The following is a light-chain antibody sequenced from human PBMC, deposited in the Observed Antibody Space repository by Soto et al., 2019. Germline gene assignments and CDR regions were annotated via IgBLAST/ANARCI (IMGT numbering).Light chain of an antibody. Sequence: DIQLTQSPSSLSASVGDRVTITCRASQSISTSLNWYQQKPGKAPNLLIFTSSNLESGVPSRFSGSGSGTDFTLTISSLQPEYFATYFCQQSYSRPRTFGQGTKVEIK. CDR1: QSISTS. J-gene: IGKJ1*01. CDR2: TSS. V-gene: IGKV1-39*01. CDR3: QQSYSRPRT.